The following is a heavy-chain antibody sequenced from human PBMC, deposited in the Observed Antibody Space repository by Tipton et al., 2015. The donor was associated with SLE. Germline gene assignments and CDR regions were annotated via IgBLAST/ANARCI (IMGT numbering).Heavy chain of an antibody. V-gene: IGHV4-61*05. Sequence: TLSLTCTVSGDSISSESHYWVWIRQSPGKGLEWIGYIHHSGSINYNPSLRSQVTMSMDTSKNQFSLRLSSVTAADTAVYYCARLQYIFAGMDVRGKGTTVTVSS. CDR3: ARLQYIFAGMDV. D-gene: IGHD3-3*01. J-gene: IGHJ6*04. CDR2: IHHSGSI. CDR1: GDSISSESHY.